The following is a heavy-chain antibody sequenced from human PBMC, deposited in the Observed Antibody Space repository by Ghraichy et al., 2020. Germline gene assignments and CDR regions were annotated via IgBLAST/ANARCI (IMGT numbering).Heavy chain of an antibody. CDR2: IYYSGRT. CDR1: GGSVSSDSYY. D-gene: IGHD7-27*01. CDR3: ARDRSPLQVELGDNWFDP. J-gene: IGHJ5*02. V-gene: IGHV4-61*01. Sequence: ESLNISCTVSGGSVSSDSYYWSWIRQPPGKGLEWIGYIYYSGRTNYNPSLKSRVTISVDTSKSQFSLKLTSVTAADMAVYYCARDRSPLQVELGDNWFDPWGQGTLVTVSS.